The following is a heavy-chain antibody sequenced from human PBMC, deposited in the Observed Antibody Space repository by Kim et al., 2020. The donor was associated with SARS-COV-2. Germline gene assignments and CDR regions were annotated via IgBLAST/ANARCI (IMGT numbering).Heavy chain of an antibody. CDR3: ARDQGGGYYTADY. V-gene: IGHV7-4-1*02. D-gene: IGHD3-3*01. J-gene: IGHJ4*02. Sequence: TYAEGFTGRFVSSLETSVSTAYLQISSLKAEDTAVYYCARDQGGGYYTADYWGQGTLVTVSS.